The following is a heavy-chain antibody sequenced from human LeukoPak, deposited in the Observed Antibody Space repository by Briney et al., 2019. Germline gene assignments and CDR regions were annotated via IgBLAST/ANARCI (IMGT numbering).Heavy chain of an antibody. D-gene: IGHD3-10*01. J-gene: IGHJ5*02. CDR1: GFTFTSYS. CDR2: ISGGGGNT. Sequence: GGSLRLSCAASGFTFTSYSLSWVRQAPGKGLEWVSSISGGGGNTYYADSVKGRFTISRDISKNMMYLQINSLRAEDTAVFYCAKDGDIWLGDLNWFDPWGQGPLVTVS. V-gene: IGHV3-23*01. CDR3: AKDGDIWLGDLNWFDP.